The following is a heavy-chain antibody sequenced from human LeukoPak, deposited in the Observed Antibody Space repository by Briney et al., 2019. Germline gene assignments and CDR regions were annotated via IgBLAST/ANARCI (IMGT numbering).Heavy chain of an antibody. Sequence: PGGSLRLSCAASGFTFSSYGMHWVRQAPGKGLEWVAVIWYDGSNKYYADSVKGRFTISRDNSKNTLYLQMNSLRAEDTAVYYCARGRYGTQRDWFDPWGQGTLVTVSS. CDR2: IWYDGSNK. V-gene: IGHV3-33*01. J-gene: IGHJ5*02. CDR3: ARGRYGTQRDWFDP. D-gene: IGHD2-8*01. CDR1: GFTFSSYG.